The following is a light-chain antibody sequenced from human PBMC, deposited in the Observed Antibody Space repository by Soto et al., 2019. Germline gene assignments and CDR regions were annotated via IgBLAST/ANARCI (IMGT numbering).Light chain of an antibody. CDR3: QQYGDSPLT. V-gene: IGKV3-20*01. CDR1: QSVSSGY. J-gene: IGKJ3*01. Sequence: EIVLTQSPGTLSLSPGERATLSFRASQSVSSGYLAWYQQKPGQAPRLLIYGASTRAAAVPDRFTGSGSGTDFALTISRLEPEDFGVYYCQQYGDSPLTSGPGTKVDI. CDR2: GAS.